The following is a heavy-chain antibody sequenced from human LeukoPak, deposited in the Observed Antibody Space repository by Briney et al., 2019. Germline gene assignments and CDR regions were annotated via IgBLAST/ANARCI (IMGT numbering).Heavy chain of an antibody. J-gene: IGHJ4*02. CDR3: APHAGTVGY. Sequence: GGSLRLSCAASGITISSYWMSWVRQAPGKGLEWVANIKQEGIEKYYVDSVKGRFTISRDNVKNALYLQMNSLRAEDTAVYYCAPHAGTVGYWGQGTLVTVSS. D-gene: IGHD1-26*01. V-gene: IGHV3-7*02. CDR2: IKQEGIEK. CDR1: GITISSYW.